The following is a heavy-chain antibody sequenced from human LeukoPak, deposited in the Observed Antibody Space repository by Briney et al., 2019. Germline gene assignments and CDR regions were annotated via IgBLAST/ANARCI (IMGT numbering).Heavy chain of an antibody. Sequence: GGSLRLSFAASGFTFSSYAMHWVRQAPGKGLEWVAVMSYDGSNKYYADSVKGRFTISRDNSKNTLYLQMNSLRAEDTAVYCCARDGINYYDSSGYRAAFDYWGQGTLVTVSS. CDR1: GFTFSSYA. J-gene: IGHJ4*02. V-gene: IGHV3-30-3*01. CDR2: MSYDGSNK. CDR3: ARDGINYYDSSGYRAAFDY. D-gene: IGHD3-22*01.